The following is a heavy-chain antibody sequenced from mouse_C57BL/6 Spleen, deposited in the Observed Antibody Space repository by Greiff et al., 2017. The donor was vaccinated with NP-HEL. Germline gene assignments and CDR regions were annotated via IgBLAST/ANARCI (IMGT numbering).Heavy chain of an antibody. CDR2: ISSGSSTI. CDR3: ARPLYYYGSSYPDY. D-gene: IGHD1-1*01. CDR1: GFTFSDYG. J-gene: IGHJ2*01. V-gene: IGHV5-17*01. Sequence: EVQRVESGGGLVKPGGSLKLSCAASGFTFSDYGMHWVRQAPEKGLEWVAYISSGSSTIYYADTVKGRFTISRDNAKNTLFLQMTSLRSEDTAMYYCARPLYYYGSSYPDYWGQGTTLTVSS.